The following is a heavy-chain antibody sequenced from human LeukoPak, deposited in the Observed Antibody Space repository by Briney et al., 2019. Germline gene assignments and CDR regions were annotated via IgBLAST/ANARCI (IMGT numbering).Heavy chain of an antibody. Sequence: GRSLRLSCTASGLTFGDYAMSWVRQAPGKGLEWVGFIRSKAYGGTTEYAASVKGRFTISRDDSKSIAYLQMNSLKTEDTAVYYCLIWFGELFNWGQGTLVTVSS. CDR3: LIWFGELFN. CDR2: IRSKAYGGTT. V-gene: IGHV3-49*04. J-gene: IGHJ4*02. CDR1: GLTFGDYA. D-gene: IGHD3-10*01.